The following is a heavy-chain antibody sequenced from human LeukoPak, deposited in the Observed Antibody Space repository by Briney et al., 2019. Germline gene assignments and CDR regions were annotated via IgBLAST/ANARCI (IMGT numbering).Heavy chain of an antibody. V-gene: IGHV4-61*02. Sequence: ASETLSLTCTVSGGSISSGSYYWSWFRQPAGKELEWIGRIYASGSTNYNPSLKSRVTISVDTSKNQFSLKLSSVTAADTAVYYCAREERPKLSFDPWGQGTLVTVSS. CDR1: GGSISSGSYY. CDR3: AREERPKLSFDP. D-gene: IGHD1-1*01. J-gene: IGHJ5*02. CDR2: IYASGST.